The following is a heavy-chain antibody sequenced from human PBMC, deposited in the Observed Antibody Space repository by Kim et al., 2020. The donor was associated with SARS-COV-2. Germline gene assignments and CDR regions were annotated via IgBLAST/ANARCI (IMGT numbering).Heavy chain of an antibody. CDR2: ISGSGGST. Sequence: GGSLRLSCAASGFTFSSYAMSWVRQAPGKGLEWVSAISGSGGSTYYADSVKGRFTISRDNSKNTLYLQMNSLRAEDTAVYYCAKREDEDIVATILGWYFDLWGRGTLVTVSS. J-gene: IGHJ2*01. CDR3: AKREDEDIVATILGWYFDL. CDR1: GFTFSSYA. D-gene: IGHD5-12*01. V-gene: IGHV3-23*01.